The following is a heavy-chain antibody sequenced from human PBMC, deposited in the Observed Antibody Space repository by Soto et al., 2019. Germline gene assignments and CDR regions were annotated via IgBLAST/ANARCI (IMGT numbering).Heavy chain of an antibody. J-gene: IGHJ3*02. CDR2: IIPILGIA. D-gene: IGHD1-26*01. CDR1: SGDP. Sequence: SGDPGGWRRQAPGQGLEWMGRIIPILGIANYAQKFQGRVTITADKSTSTAYMELSSLRSEDTAVYYCASWEYDAFDIWGQGTMVTVSS. V-gene: IGHV1-69*02. CDR3: ASWEYDAFDI.